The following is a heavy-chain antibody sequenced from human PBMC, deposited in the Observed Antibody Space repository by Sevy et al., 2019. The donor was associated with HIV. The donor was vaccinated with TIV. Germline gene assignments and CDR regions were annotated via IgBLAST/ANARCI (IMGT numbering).Heavy chain of an antibody. D-gene: IGHD3-10*01. Sequence: GGSLRLSCAASGFTFSSFAISWVRQAPGKGLEWLSDISGSGGGKKYADSVRGRFTVSRDNAQNRVFLQMNNLRGEDSVLYYCAKEFYRGSYLEDWGQGTLVTVSS. V-gene: IGHV3-23*01. CDR1: GFTFSSFA. CDR2: ISGSGGGK. J-gene: IGHJ4*02. CDR3: AKEFYRGSYLED.